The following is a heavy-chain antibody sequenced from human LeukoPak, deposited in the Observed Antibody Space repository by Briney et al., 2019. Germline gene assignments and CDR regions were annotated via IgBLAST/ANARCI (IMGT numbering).Heavy chain of an antibody. Sequence: SETLSLTCTVSGGSISSYYWSWIRQPPGKGLEWIGYIYYSGSTNYNPSLKSRVTISVDTSTNQFSLKLSSVTAADTAVYYCARHYYGSGSYDYWGQGTLVTVSS. J-gene: IGHJ4*02. D-gene: IGHD3-10*01. CDR1: GGSISSYY. CDR3: ARHYYGSGSYDY. CDR2: IYYSGST. V-gene: IGHV4-59*08.